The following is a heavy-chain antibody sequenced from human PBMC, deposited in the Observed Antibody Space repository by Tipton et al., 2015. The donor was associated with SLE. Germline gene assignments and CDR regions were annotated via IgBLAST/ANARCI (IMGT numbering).Heavy chain of an antibody. CDR2: IFYTGST. D-gene: IGHD6-19*01. V-gene: IGHV4-39*07. Sequence: LRLSCTVSDGSISSSNYYWGWIRQPPGKGLEWIGSIFYTGSTYYNPSLKSRVSFSIDTSKNQFSLKLNSVTAADTAVYYCATVRLQRDGWYPWDFWGQGTLVTV. CDR3: ATVRLQRDGWYPWDF. CDR1: DGSISSSNYY. J-gene: IGHJ4*02.